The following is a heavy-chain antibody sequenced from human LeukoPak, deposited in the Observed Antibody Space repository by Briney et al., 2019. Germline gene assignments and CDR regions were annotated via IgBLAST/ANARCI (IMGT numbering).Heavy chain of an antibody. V-gene: IGHV1-8*01. J-gene: IGHJ5*02. CDR2: MDPNSGNT. CDR3: ARVTLDSSGYYYPFDP. D-gene: IGHD3-22*01. Sequence: ASVKVSCKASGYTFTSYDINWVRQATGQGLEWMGWMDPNSGNTGYAQKFQGRVTMTRNTSISTAYMELSSLRSEDTAVYYCARVTLDSSGYYYPFDPWGQGTLVTVSS. CDR1: GYTFTSYD.